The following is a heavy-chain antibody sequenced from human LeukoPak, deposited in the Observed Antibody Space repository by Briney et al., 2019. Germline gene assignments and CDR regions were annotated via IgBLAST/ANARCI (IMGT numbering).Heavy chain of an antibody. D-gene: IGHD6-13*01. CDR3: AREGVAAAGAFDN. V-gene: IGHV4-61*02. Sequence: SETLSLTCTVSGGSISSGSYYWSWIRQPAGKGLEWIGRIYPSGSTNYNPSLRSRVTISVDTSKNQFSLKLSSVTAADTAVYFCAREGVAAAGAFDNWGQGTLVTVSA. CDR1: GGSISSGSYY. J-gene: IGHJ4*02. CDR2: IYPSGST.